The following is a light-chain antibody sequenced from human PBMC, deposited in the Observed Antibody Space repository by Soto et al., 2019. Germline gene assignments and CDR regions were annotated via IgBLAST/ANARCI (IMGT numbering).Light chain of an antibody. CDR2: PAS. Sequence: DVQMTQSPASVSASIGDRVIMTCRASQDIGTWLAWYQQKPGQVPNLLMYPASSLHSGVPSRFSGSGSGTEFTLTISSLQPEDFATYYCQQANSYPPWTFGQGTKVDIK. CDR3: QQANSYPPWT. CDR1: QDIGTW. J-gene: IGKJ1*01. V-gene: IGKV1-12*01.